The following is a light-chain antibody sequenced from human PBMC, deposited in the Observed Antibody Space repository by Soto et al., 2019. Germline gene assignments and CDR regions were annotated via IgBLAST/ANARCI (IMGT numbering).Light chain of an antibody. CDR3: AAWDDSLSGSYV. V-gene: IGLV1-47*01. J-gene: IGLJ1*01. Sequence: QAVVTQPPSASGTPGQRVTISCSGSRSNIGSNYVYWYQQLPGTAPKLLIYRNNQRPSGVPDRFSGSKSGTSASLAISGLRSEDEADYYCAAWDDSLSGSYVFGTGTKLTVL. CDR2: RNN. CDR1: RSNIGSNY.